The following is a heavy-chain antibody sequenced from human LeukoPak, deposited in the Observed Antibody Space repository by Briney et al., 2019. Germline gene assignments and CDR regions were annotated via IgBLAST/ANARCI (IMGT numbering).Heavy chain of an antibody. CDR1: RFTFSSYG. Sequence: SGRSLRLSCAASRFTFSSYGMHWVRQAPGKGLEWVAVISYDGSNKYSADSVKGRFTISRDNSKNTLYLQMNSLRAEDTAVYYCARVLNYYDSSGYYFSYWGQGTLVTVSS. CDR2: ISYDGSNK. V-gene: IGHV3-30*03. D-gene: IGHD3-22*01. J-gene: IGHJ4*02. CDR3: ARVLNYYDSSGYYFSY.